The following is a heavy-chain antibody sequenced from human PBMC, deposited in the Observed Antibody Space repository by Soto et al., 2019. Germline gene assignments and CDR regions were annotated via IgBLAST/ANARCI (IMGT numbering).Heavy chain of an antibody. D-gene: IGHD5-18*01. CDR3: ARGGYSYGYIGRAYGMDV. CDR1: GYTFTGYY. J-gene: IGHJ6*01. V-gene: IGHV1-2*04. Sequence: GASVKVSCKASGYTFTGYYMHWVRQAPGQGLEWMGWINPNSGGTNYAQKFQGWVTMTRDTSISTVYMELSRLRSDDTAVYYCARGGYSYGYIGRAYGMDVWGQGNPGHRLL. CDR2: INPNSGGT.